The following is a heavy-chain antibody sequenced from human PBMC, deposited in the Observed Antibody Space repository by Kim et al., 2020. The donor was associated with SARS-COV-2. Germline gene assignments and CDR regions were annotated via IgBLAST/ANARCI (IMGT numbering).Heavy chain of an antibody. CDR3: ASVYGSGSSYYSGLDV. CDR1: GFTFSSYG. V-gene: IGHV3-33*05. D-gene: IGHD3-10*01. J-gene: IGHJ6*02. Sequence: GGSLRLSCAASGFTFSSYGMHWVRQAPGKGLEWVAVISYDGSNKYYADSVKGRFTISRDNSKNMLYLQMNSLRAEDTAVYYCASVYGSGSSYYSGLDVWGHGTTLTVSS. CDR2: ISYDGSNK.